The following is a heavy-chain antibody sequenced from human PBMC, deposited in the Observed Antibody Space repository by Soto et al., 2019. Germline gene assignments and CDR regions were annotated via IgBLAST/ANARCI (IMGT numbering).Heavy chain of an antibody. CDR3: ARGRYCTNGVCYMGDFDY. J-gene: IGHJ4*02. D-gene: IGHD2-8*01. CDR2: INPNSGGT. Sequence: ASVKVSCKASGYTFTGYYMHWVRQAPGQGLEWMGWINPNSGGTNYAQKFQGWVTMTRDTSISTAYMELSRLRSDDTAVYYCARGRYCTNGVCYMGDFDYWGQGTLVTVSS. V-gene: IGHV1-2*04. CDR1: GYTFTGYY.